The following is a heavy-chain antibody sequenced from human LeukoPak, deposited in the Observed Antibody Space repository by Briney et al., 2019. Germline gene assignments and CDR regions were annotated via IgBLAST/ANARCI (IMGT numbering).Heavy chain of an antibody. CDR3: AREDTAMGYSGIDY. V-gene: IGHV1-69*06. Sequence: EASVKVSCKASGGTFSSYAISWVRQAPGQGLEWMGGIIPIFGTANYAQKLQGRVTITADKPTSTAYMELSSLRSEDTAVYYCAREDTAMGYSGIDYWGQGTLVTVSS. CDR2: IIPIFGTA. CDR1: GGTFSSYA. J-gene: IGHJ4*02. D-gene: IGHD5-18*01.